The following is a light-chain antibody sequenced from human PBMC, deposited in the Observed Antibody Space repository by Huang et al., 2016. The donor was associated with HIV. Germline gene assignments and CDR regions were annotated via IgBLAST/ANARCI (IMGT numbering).Light chain of an antibody. Sequence: DVVMTQSPLSLPVTLGQPASISCRSSQSLVNSDGNTYLNWFQQRPGQSPRRLIYNVSNRDSGVPDRFSGSGSGTDFTLGIKNVEAEDVGIYYCMQGTHWPPWTFGQGTKVEIK. CDR3: MQGTHWPPWT. CDR1: QSLVNSDGNTY. J-gene: IGKJ1*01. CDR2: NVS. V-gene: IGKV2-30*01.